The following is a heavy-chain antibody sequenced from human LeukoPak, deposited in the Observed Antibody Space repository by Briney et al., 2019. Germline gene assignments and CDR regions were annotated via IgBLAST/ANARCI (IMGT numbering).Heavy chain of an antibody. Sequence: GGSLRLSCAASGFTVSSNYMSWVRQAPGKGLEWVSAISFDGSTYYADSVKGRFTISRDNFKNTLYLQMNSLRAVDTAVYFCARDPSNPTAFDYWGQGTLVAVS. CDR2: ISFDGST. CDR3: ARDPSNPTAFDY. J-gene: IGHJ4*02. D-gene: IGHD6-6*01. V-gene: IGHV3-66*02. CDR1: GFTVSSNY.